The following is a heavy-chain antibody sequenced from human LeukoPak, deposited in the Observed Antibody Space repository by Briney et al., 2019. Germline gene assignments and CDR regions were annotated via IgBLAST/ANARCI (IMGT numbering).Heavy chain of an antibody. CDR1: GYTFTSYA. V-gene: IGHV1-3*01. CDR2: INAGNGNT. D-gene: IGHD6-13*01. Sequence: GASVKVSCKASGYTFTSYAMHWVRQAPGQRLEWMGWINAGNGNTKYSQKFQGRVTITRDTSASTAYMELSSLRSEDTAVYYCARSAAAAGTADYWGQGTLVTVSS. CDR3: ARSAAAAGTADY. J-gene: IGHJ4*02.